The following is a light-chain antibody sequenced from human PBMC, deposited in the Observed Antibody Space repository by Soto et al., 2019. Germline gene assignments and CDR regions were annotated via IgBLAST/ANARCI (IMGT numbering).Light chain of an antibody. CDR2: WAS. CDR3: QQYYGLPLT. J-gene: IGKJ4*01. CDR1: QSVLYNSNSKNY. Sequence: DFVMTQSPDSLAVSLGERATINCKSSQSVLYNSNSKNYLAWYQHKPGQPPKLLISWASTRESGVPDRFSGSGSGTDFTLTISSLQAEDVAVYYCQQYYGLPLTFGGGTKVEIK. V-gene: IGKV4-1*01.